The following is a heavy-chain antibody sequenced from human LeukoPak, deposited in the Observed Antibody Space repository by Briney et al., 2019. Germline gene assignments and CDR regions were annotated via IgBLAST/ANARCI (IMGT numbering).Heavy chain of an antibody. CDR2: ISYDGSNK. CDR1: GFTFSSYG. V-gene: IGHV3-30*18. D-gene: IGHD6-19*01. CDR3: AKDALQWLVIFNFDY. Sequence: PGGSLRLSCAASGFTFSSYGMHWVRQAPGKGLEWVAVISYDGSNKYYADSVKGRFTISRDNSKNTLYLQMNSLRAEDTAVYYCAKDALQWLVIFNFDYWGQGTLVTVSS. J-gene: IGHJ4*02.